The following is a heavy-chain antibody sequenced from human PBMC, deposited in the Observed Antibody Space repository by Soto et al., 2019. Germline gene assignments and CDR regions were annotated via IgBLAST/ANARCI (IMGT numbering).Heavy chain of an antibody. D-gene: IGHD2-21*02. Sequence: GGSLRLSCAASGFTFSSYGMHWVRQAPGKGLEWVAVISYDGSNKYYADSVKGRFTISRDNSKNTLYLQMNSLRAEDTAVYYCAKDSAVVTAILYYFDYWGQGTLVTV. CDR1: GFTFSSYG. J-gene: IGHJ4*02. V-gene: IGHV3-30*18. CDR3: AKDSAVVTAILYYFDY. CDR2: ISYDGSNK.